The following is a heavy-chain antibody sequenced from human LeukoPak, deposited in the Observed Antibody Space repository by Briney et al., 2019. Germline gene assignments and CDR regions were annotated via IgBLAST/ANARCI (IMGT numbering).Heavy chain of an antibody. CDR2: ISSATSTV. D-gene: IGHD4-23*01. CDR3: ARDVTYYGGDWFDP. J-gene: IGHJ5*02. V-gene: IGHV3-48*04. Sequence: GGSLRLSCAASGFTFSSTGMNWVRQAPGKGLEWVSYISSATSTVYYADSVKGRFTISRDNAKNSLYLQMNSLRAEDTAVYYCARDVTYYGGDWFDPWGQGTLVTVSS. CDR1: GFTFSSTG.